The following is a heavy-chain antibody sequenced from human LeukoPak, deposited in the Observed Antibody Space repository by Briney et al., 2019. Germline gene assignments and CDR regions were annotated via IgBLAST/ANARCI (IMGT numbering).Heavy chain of an antibody. D-gene: IGHD6-19*01. J-gene: IGHJ6*03. Sequence: PGGSLRLSCAASGFTFSSYWMHWVRHAPGKGLVWVSRINSDGSSTNYADSVKGRFTISRDNAKNTLYLQMNSLRAEDTAVYYXARGPIAVAGTRYYYYYYMDVWGKGTTVTISS. V-gene: IGHV3-74*01. CDR3: ARGPIAVAGTRYYYYYYMDV. CDR2: INSDGSST. CDR1: GFTFSSYW.